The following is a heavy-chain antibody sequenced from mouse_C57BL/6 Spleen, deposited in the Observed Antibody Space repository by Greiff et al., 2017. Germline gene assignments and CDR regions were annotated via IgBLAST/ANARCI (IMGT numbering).Heavy chain of an antibody. Sequence: VQLQQSGPELVKPGASVKISCKASGYAFSSSWMNWVKQRPGKGLEWIGRIYPGDGDTNYNGKFKGKATLTADKSSSTAYMQLSSLTSEDSAVYFCASYGFDYWAQGTTLTVSS. CDR2: IYPGDGDT. D-gene: IGHD1-1*02. V-gene: IGHV1-82*01. CDR3: ASYGFDY. J-gene: IGHJ2*01. CDR1: GYAFSSSW.